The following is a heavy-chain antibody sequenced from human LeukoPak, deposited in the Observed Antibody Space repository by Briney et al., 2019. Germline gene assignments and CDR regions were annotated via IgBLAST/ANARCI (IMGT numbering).Heavy chain of an antibody. CDR3: ARDPSTTMDRGVSRGWFDP. V-gene: IGHV1-18*01. J-gene: IGHJ5*02. D-gene: IGHD3-10*01. CDR1: GYTFTSYG. CDR2: ISGYHGNT. Sequence: ASVKVSCKASGYTFTSYGISWVRQAPGQGLEWMGWISGYHGNTKYAQNLQGRVTMTTDTSTSTAYMELRSLRSDDTAVYYCARDPSTTMDRGVSRGWFDPWGQGTLVTVSS.